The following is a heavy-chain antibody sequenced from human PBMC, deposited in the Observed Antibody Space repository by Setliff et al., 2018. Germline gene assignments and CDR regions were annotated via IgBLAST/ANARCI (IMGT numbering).Heavy chain of an antibody. CDR3: ARGYCDGIGCPAPLYYFDS. Sequence: GASVKVSSKSSGYTFTTYAMHWLRQAPGQRLEWMGWIIPDNGKTEYSEEFQDRVTFTTDTSATTAYMDLRSLRSDDMAVYYCARGYCDGIGCPAPLYYFDSWGQGTLVTVSS. J-gene: IGHJ4*02. D-gene: IGHD2-21*01. V-gene: IGHV1-3*03. CDR2: IIPDNGKT. CDR1: GYTFTTYA.